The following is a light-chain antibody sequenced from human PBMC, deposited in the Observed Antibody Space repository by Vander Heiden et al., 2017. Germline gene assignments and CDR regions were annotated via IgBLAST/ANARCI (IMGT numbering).Light chain of an antibody. J-gene: IGLJ2*01. CDR1: NIGSES. CDR3: QVWHSGTDHLV. Sequence: SYVLTQPPSVSVAPGQTARITCGGNNIGSESVHWYQQKPGQAPVLVVYDDSDRPSGIPERFSGSNSGNTATLTISRVKAGDESDYYCQVWHSGTDHLVFGGGTKLTVL. V-gene: IGLV3-21*02. CDR2: DDS.